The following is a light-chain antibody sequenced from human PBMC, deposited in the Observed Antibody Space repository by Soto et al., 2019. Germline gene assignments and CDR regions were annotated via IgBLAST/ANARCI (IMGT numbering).Light chain of an antibody. CDR2: GAS. V-gene: IGKV3-20*01. CDR1: RSVSGTY. J-gene: IGKJ1*01. CDR3: QQYDLSPPPWT. Sequence: EIVLTQSPGTLSLSPGERATLSCRASRSVSGTYLAWYQQKPGQAPRLLIFGASIRATGIPVRFSGSGSGTDFTLTISRLEPEDSAVYYCQQYDLSPPPWTFGQGTKVEIK.